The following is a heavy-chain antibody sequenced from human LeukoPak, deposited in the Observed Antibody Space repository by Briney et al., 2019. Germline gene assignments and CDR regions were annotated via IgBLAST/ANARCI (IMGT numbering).Heavy chain of an antibody. Sequence: GRPLRLSCAASGFSLSSYGMNWVRQAPGKGLQWVGGIKFDGIQEFYADSVKGRFTVSKDTSKNTLHLQMDSLRAEDTAVYYCASGSLGHYYDSSGYEYWGQGTLVTVSS. J-gene: IGHJ4*02. CDR3: ASGSLGHYYDSSGYEY. CDR2: IKFDGIQE. CDR1: GFSLSSYG. V-gene: IGHV3-33*05. D-gene: IGHD3-22*01.